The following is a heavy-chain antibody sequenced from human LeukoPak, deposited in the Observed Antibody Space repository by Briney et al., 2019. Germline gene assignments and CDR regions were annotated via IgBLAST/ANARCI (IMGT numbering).Heavy chain of an antibody. J-gene: IGHJ4*02. CDR2: IKSDGTNT. V-gene: IGHV3-74*01. CDR1: GFSFSNYY. CDR3: VRRSITGRTDYFDY. D-gene: IGHD1-20*01. Sequence: QPGGSLRLSCAASGFSFSNYYMHWVRQASGKGLEWVSRIKSDGTNTNYADSVKGRFTISRDNAKNTLYLQMNSLRAEDTATYYCVRRSITGRTDYFDYWGQGILVTVSS.